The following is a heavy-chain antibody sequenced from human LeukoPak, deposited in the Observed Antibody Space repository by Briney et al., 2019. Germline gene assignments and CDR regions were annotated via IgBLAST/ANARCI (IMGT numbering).Heavy chain of an antibody. D-gene: IGHD5-24*01. CDR1: GGSISSGVYY. CDR3: ARGVRWLQLSYFDY. V-gene: IGHV4-31*03. J-gene: IGHJ4*02. CDR2: IYYSGST. Sequence: PSETLSLTCPVSGGSISSGVYYWSWIRQHPGKGLEWIGYIYYSGSTYYNPSLKSRVTISADTSKNQFSLKLSSVTAADTAVYYCARGVRWLQLSYFDYWGQGTLVTVSS.